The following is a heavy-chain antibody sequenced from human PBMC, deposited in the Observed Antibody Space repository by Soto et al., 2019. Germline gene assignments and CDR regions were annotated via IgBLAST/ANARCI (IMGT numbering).Heavy chain of an antibody. CDR2: IHYSGYT. CDR3: ARHGMDYYDSSGYYYSPYYFDY. J-gene: IGHJ4*02. V-gene: IGHV4-39*01. CDR1: GDSISSSTYY. D-gene: IGHD3-22*01. Sequence: SETLSLTCTVSGDSISSSTYYWAWIRQPPGKRLEWIGSIHYSGYTYYNPSLKGRVTVSVDTSKNEFSLKLSSVTAADTAVYYCARHGMDYYDSSGYYYSPYYFDYWGQGTLVTVSS.